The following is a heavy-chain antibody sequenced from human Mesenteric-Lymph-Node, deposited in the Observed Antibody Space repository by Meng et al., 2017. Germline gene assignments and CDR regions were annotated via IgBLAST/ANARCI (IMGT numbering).Heavy chain of an antibody. V-gene: IGHV4-34*01. J-gene: IGHJ4*02. CDR3: ARGPSTYFDY. CDR2: INHSGSP. CDR1: GGSFCGYY. D-gene: IGHD5/OR15-5a*01. Sequence: QLQLYQVGTGMLQPSVSMSLTCSVYGGSFCGYYWSWCRQPPGKGLGWIGEINHSGSPNYNPSLKSRVTISVDTSKNQFSLKLSSVTAADTAVYYCARGPSTYFDYWGPGTLVTVSS.